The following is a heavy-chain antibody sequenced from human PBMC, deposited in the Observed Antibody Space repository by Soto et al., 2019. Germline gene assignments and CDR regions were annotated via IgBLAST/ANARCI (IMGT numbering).Heavy chain of an antibody. CDR3: ARDSMGSYYMDV. J-gene: IGHJ6*03. D-gene: IGHD3-16*01. CDR1: SGSISSSNW. CDR2: IYHSGST. V-gene: IGHV4-4*02. Sequence: PSETLSLTCAGSSGSISSSNWWSWVRQPPGKGLEWIGEIYHSGSTNYNPSLKSRVTISVDKSKNQFSLKLSSVTAADTAVYYCARDSMGSYYMDVWGKGTTVTVSS.